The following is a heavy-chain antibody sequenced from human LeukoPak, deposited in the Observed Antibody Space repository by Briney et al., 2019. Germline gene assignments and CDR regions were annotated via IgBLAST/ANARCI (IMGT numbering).Heavy chain of an antibody. V-gene: IGHV3-9*01. J-gene: IGHJ3*02. Sequence: GGSLRLSCAASGFTFDDYAMHWVRQAPGKGLEWVSGISWNSGNIGYADSVKGRFTISRDDAKNSLYLQMNSLRVEGTALYYCAKDMDSSGYDAFDIWGQGTMVTVSS. CDR3: AKDMDSSGYDAFDI. D-gene: IGHD3-22*01. CDR2: ISWNSGNI. CDR1: GFTFDDYA.